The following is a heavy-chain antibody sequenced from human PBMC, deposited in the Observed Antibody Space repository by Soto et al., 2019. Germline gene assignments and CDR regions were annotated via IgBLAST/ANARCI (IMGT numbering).Heavy chain of an antibody. Sequence: SETLSLTCTVSGGSISSYYWSWIRQPPGKGLEWIGYIYYSGSTNYNPSLKSRVTISVDTSKNQFSQKLSSVTAADTAVYYCARRELGNWFDPWGQGTLVTVSS. D-gene: IGHD1-26*01. CDR3: ARRELGNWFDP. CDR2: IYYSGST. V-gene: IGHV4-59*08. CDR1: GGSISSYY. J-gene: IGHJ5*02.